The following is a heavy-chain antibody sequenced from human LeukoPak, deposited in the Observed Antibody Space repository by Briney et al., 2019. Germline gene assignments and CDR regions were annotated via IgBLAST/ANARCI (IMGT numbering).Heavy chain of an antibody. Sequence: SVKVSCKASGGTCSSYAISWVRQAPGQGLEWMGGIIPIFGTANYAQKFQGRVTITADESTSTAYMELSSLRSEDTAVYYCARLAPIAAAGRAGYWGEGTLVTVSS. J-gene: IGHJ4*02. CDR1: GGTCSSYA. CDR2: IIPIFGTA. V-gene: IGHV1-69*13. CDR3: ARLAPIAAAGRAGY. D-gene: IGHD6-13*01.